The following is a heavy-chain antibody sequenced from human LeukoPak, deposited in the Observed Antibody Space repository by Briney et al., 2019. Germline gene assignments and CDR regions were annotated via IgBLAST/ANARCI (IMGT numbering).Heavy chain of an antibody. CDR2: IFSSGST. V-gene: IGHV4-59*01. Sequence: SETLSLTCTVSGGSISSYYWSWIRQPPGKGLEWIGCIFSSGSTNYNPSLKSRVTMSVDTSRNQFSLRLSSVTAADTAVYYCARLVRTYYYDSSGYYWDYWGQGTLVTVSS. CDR1: GGSISSYY. CDR3: ARLVRTYYYDSSGYYWDY. D-gene: IGHD3-22*01. J-gene: IGHJ4*02.